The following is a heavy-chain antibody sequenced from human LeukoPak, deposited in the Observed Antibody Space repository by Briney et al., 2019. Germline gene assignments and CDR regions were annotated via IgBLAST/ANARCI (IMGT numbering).Heavy chain of an antibody. V-gene: IGHV4-30-4*01. D-gene: IGHD3-10*01. J-gene: IGHJ5*02. CDR3: AYGGYYSSSERKQNWFDP. CDR1: GDSISGDDYY. Sequence: SQTLSLTCTVSGDSISGDDYYWSWIRQPPGKGLEWIGYIYSSGSTYYNPSLRSRVAISIDTSRSQFSLKLSSVTAADTAVYFCAYGGYYSSSERKQNWFDPWGQGTLVTVSS. CDR2: IYSSGST.